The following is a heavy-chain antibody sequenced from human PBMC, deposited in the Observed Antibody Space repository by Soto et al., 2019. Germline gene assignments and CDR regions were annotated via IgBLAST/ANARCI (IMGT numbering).Heavy chain of an antibody. CDR3: ARLLLYYDILTGDCYYYMDV. CDR1: GYTFTSYD. J-gene: IGHJ6*03. Sequence: ASVKVSCKASGYTFTSYDINWVRQATGQGLEWMGWMNPNSGNTGYAQKFQGRVTMTRNTSISTAYMELSSLRSEDTAVYYCARLLLYYDILTGDCYYYMDVWGKGTTVTVSS. CDR2: MNPNSGNT. D-gene: IGHD3-9*01. V-gene: IGHV1-8*01.